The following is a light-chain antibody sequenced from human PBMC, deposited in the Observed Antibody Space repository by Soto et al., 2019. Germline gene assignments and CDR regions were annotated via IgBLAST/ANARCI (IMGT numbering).Light chain of an antibody. CDR2: AAS. J-gene: IGKJ1*01. Sequence: EIVLTQSPGTLSLSPGERATLSCRASQSVSSSYLAWYQQKPGQAPRLLIYAASTRAAGVPARFSGSGSGTEFTLTISSLQSEDFAVYFCQQYADWPKTFGQGTKV. V-gene: IGKV3-15*01. CDR1: QSVSSSY. CDR3: QQYADWPKT.